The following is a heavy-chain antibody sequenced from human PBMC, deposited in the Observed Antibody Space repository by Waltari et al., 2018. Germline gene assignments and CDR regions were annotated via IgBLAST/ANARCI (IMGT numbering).Heavy chain of an antibody. J-gene: IGHJ4*02. CDR2: IYYSGST. CDR1: GGSISSYY. CDR3: VRASERGRGAARLVDY. Sequence: QVQLQESGPGLVKPSETLSLTCTVSGGSISSYYWSWIRQPPGKGLEWIGYIYYSGSTNHDPSLKSRVTISVDTSKNQFSLKLSSVTSADTAVYYCVRASERGRGAARLVDYWGQGTLVTVSS. V-gene: IGHV4-59*01. D-gene: IGHD6-6*01.